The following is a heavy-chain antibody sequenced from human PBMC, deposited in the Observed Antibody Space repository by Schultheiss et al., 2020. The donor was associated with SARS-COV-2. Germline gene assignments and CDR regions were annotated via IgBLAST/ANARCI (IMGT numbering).Heavy chain of an antibody. CDR1: GFTFSSYG. CDR2: IRYDGSNK. J-gene: IGHJ6*02. V-gene: IGHV3-33*01. D-gene: IGHD3-3*01. Sequence: GGSLRLSCAASGFTFSSYGMHWVRQAPGKGLEWVAVIRYDGSNKYYAHSVKGRFTISRDNSKNTLYLQMNSLRAEDTAVYYCARDSVWYYDFWSGYYYYYGMDVWGQGTTVTVSS. CDR3: ARDSVWYYDFWSGYYYYYGMDV.